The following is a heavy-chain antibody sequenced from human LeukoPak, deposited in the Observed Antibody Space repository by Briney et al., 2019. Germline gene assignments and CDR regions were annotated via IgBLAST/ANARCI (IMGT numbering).Heavy chain of an antibody. CDR2: IYYSGIT. V-gene: IGHV4-39*01. Sequence: KPSATLSLTCPVSGGSISSSNYYWGWIRQPPGKGLGWIGNIYYSGITYYNPSLKSRVAISVDTSKNQLSLKLSSVTAADTAVYYCARLLGDCSGGSCYFFDYWGQGTLVTVSS. CDR3: ARLLGDCSGGSCYFFDY. D-gene: IGHD2-15*01. CDR1: GGSISSSNYY. J-gene: IGHJ4*02.